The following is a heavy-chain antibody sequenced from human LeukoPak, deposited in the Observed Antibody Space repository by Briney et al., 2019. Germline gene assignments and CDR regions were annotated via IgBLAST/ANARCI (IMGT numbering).Heavy chain of an antibody. J-gene: IGHJ4*02. CDR2: ISSNGGST. D-gene: IGHD6-19*01. Sequence: GGSLRLSCSASGFTFSSYAMYWVRQAPGKGLEYVSGISSNGGSTYYADSVKGRFTISRDNSKNTLYLQMSSLRAEDTAVYYCVKITSSSGGDYWGREPWSPSPQ. V-gene: IGHV3-64D*09. CDR1: GFTFSSYA. CDR3: VKITSSSGGDY.